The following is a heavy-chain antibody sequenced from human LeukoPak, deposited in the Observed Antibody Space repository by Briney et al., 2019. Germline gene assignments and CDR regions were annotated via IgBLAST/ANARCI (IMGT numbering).Heavy chain of an antibody. Sequence: SHTLSLTCTVSGGCISSYYWIWIGQPPGKGLEWIGYIYYSGSTNYNPSINSRVTISVDRSKNQFSLKLTSVTAADTAIYYCARDSRVGGFDPWGPGTLVTVSS. CDR1: GGCISSYY. J-gene: IGHJ5*02. CDR3: ARDSRVGGFDP. V-gene: IGHV4-59*12. D-gene: IGHD3-10*01. CDR2: IYYSGST.